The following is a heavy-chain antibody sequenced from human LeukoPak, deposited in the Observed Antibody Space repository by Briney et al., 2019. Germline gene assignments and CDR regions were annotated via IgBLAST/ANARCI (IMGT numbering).Heavy chain of an antibody. D-gene: IGHD2-21*01. CDR2: IYSDGST. Sequence: PGGSLRLSCAASGFTVSSKYMTWVRQAPGKRLEWVSGIYSDGSTYYADSVKGRFTISRDNSKNTLYLQMSSLRADDTAVYYCARGDWQSWGQGTLVTVSS. J-gene: IGHJ5*02. V-gene: IGHV3-53*01. CDR3: ARGDWQS. CDR1: GFTVSSKY.